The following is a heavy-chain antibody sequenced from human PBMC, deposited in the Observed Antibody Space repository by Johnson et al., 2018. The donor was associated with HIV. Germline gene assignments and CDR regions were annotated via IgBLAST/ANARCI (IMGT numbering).Heavy chain of an antibody. CDR2: INSDGSST. CDR1: GFTFSSYW. D-gene: IGHD1-26*01. J-gene: IGHJ3*02. Sequence: VQLVESGGGVVQPGRSLRLSCAASGFTFSSYWMHWVRQAPGKGLVWVPRINSDGSSTSYADSVKGRFTISRDNAKNTLYLQMNSLRAEDTAVYYCARDGGSTRGDAFDIWGQGTMVTVSS. CDR3: ARDGGSTRGDAFDI. V-gene: IGHV3-74*01.